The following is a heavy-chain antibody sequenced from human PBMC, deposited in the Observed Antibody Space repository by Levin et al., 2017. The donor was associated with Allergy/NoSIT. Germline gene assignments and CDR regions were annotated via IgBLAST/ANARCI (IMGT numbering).Heavy chain of an antibody. CDR3: AREDFTYYDILTGYDY. Sequence: PGGSLRLSCAASGFTFSSYWMSWVRQAPGKGLEWVANIKQDGSEKYYVDSVKGRFTISRDNAKNSLYLQMNSLRAEDTAVYYCAREDFTYYDILTGYDYWGQGTLVTVSS. CDR2: IKQDGSEK. CDR1: GFTFSSYW. D-gene: IGHD3-9*01. J-gene: IGHJ4*02. V-gene: IGHV3-7*04.